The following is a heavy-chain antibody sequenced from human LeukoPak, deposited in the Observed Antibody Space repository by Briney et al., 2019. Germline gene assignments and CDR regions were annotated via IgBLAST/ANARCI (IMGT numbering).Heavy chain of an antibody. J-gene: IGHJ4*02. V-gene: IGHV4-39*01. CDR3: ASLEVGVRAYDY. Sequence: PSETLSLTCTVSGGSISSSSYYWGWIRQPPGKGLEWIGSIYYSGSTYYNPSLKSRVTMSVDTSKNQFSLKLSSVTAADTAVYYCASLEVGVRAYDYWGQGTLVTVSS. CDR1: GGSISSSSYY. CDR2: IYYSGST.